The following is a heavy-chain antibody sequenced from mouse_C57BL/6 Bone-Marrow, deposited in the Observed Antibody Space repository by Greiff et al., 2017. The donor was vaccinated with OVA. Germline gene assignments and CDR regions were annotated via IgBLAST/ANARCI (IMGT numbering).Heavy chain of an antibody. CDR2: IDPSDSYT. V-gene: IGHV1-69*01. Sequence: QVQLQQPGAELVKPGASVKMSCKASGYTFTSYWITWVKQRPGQGLEWIGEIDPSDSYTNYNQKFKGKSTLTVDKSSSTAYMQLSSLTSEDSAVYYCARGGYYYGSRDYWGQGTTLTVSS. CDR3: ARGGYYYGSRDY. CDR1: GYTFTSYW. D-gene: IGHD1-1*01. J-gene: IGHJ2*01.